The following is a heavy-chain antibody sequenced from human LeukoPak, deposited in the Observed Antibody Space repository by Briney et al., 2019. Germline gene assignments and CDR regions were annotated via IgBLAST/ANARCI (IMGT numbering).Heavy chain of an antibody. CDR1: GFTFSSYA. Sequence: GRSLRLSCAASGFTFSSYAMHWVRQAPGKGLEWVAVISYDGSNKYYADSVKGRFTISRDNSKNALYLQMNSLRAEDTAVYYCAKDSQSSGRSNFDYWGQGTLVTVSS. CDR3: AKDSQSSGRSNFDY. V-gene: IGHV3-30-3*01. J-gene: IGHJ4*02. CDR2: ISYDGSNK. D-gene: IGHD6-19*01.